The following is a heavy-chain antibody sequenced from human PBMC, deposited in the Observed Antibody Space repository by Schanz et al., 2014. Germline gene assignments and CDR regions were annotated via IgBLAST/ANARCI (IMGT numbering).Heavy chain of an antibody. CDR3: AKGMGYCSGGTCCDYYYYGFEV. D-gene: IGHD2-15*01. CDR2: LSGSGGST. V-gene: IGHV3-23*04. CDR1: GFTFSSYA. Sequence: VQMVESGGGLVQPGGSLRLSCAASGFTFSSYAMSWVRQAPGKGLEWVSALSGSGGSTYYADSVKGRFTISRDNSKNTLYLQMNSLSADDTAVFYCAKGMGYCSGGTCCDYYYYGFEVWGQGTTVTVSS. J-gene: IGHJ6*02.